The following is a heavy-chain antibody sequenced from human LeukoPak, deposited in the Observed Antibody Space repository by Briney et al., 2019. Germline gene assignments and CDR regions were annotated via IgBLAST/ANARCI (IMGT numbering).Heavy chain of an antibody. D-gene: IGHD3-22*01. V-gene: IGHV4-4*02. CDR3: ARGFYYDSSGFFHY. J-gene: IGHJ4*02. CDR2: IYHSGST. Sequence: SGTLSLTCAVSGGSISSSNWWSWVRQPPGKGLEWIGEIYHSGSTNYNPSLKSRGTISVDKSKNQFSLKLSSVTAADTAVYYCARGFYYDSSGFFHYWGQGTLVTVSS. CDR1: GGSISSSNW.